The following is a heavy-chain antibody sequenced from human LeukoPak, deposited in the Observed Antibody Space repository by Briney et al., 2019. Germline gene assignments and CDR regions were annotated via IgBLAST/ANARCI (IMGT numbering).Heavy chain of an antibody. CDR1: GFTFSSYA. Sequence: GGSLRLSCAASGFTFSSYAMSWVRQAPGKGLEWVSAISGSGGSTYYADSVKGRFTISRDSSKNTLYLQMNSLRAEDTAVYYCAKVSVPLSQLGKNWFDPWGQGTLVTVSS. CDR3: AKVSVPLSQLGKNWFDP. D-gene: IGHD2/OR15-2a*01. J-gene: IGHJ5*02. V-gene: IGHV3-23*01. CDR2: ISGSGGST.